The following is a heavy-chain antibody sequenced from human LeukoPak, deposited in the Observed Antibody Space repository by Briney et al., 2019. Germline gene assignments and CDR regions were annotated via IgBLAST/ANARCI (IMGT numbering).Heavy chain of an antibody. Sequence: PSETLSLTSTVSGYSTSSGYYWGWIPQPPGKGLEWIGTIYHSGSTYYNPSLKSRVTISVDTSKNQFSLKLSSVTAADTAVYYCARGYYYDSSGYYYPIDYWGQGTLVTVSS. CDR1: GYSTSSGYY. CDR2: IYHSGST. V-gene: IGHV4-38-2*02. D-gene: IGHD3-22*01. J-gene: IGHJ4*02. CDR3: ARGYYYDSSGYYYPIDY.